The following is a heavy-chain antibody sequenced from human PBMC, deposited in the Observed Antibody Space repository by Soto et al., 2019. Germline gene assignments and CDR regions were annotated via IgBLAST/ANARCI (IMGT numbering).Heavy chain of an antibody. CDR3: ARLEIVVAAPRHDDAFDI. CDR1: GYTFTGYY. CDR2: INPNSGGT. D-gene: IGHD2-15*01. J-gene: IGHJ3*02. Sequence: ASVKVSCKASGYTFTGYYMHWVRQAPGQGLEWMGWINPNSGGTNYAQKFQGRVTMTMDTSISTAYMELSRLRSDDTAVYYCARLEIVVAAPRHDDAFDIWGQGTIVP. V-gene: IGHV1-2*02.